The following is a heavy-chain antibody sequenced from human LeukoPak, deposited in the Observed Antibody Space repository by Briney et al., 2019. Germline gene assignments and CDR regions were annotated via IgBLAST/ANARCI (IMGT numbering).Heavy chain of an antibody. CDR2: ITSSSIYT. CDR1: GFTVSNNY. J-gene: IGHJ6*03. V-gene: IGHV3-21*01. CDR3: ARDPYNGNYGDSYYYYMDV. D-gene: IGHD1-26*01. Sequence: PGGSLRLSCAASGFTVSNNYMSWVRQAPGKGLEWVSSITSSSIYTFYADSVKGRFTISRDNAKNSLYLQMNSLRAEDTAIYYCARDPYNGNYGDSYYYYMDVWGKGTTVTISS.